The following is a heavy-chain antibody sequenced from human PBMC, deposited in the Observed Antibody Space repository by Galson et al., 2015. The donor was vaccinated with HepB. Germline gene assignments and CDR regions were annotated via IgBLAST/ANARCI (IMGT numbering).Heavy chain of an antibody. V-gene: IGHV3-33*08. D-gene: IGHD3-16*02. CDR2: IWYDGSNK. Sequence: SLRLSCAASGFTFSSYGTHWVRQAPGKGLEWVAVIWYDGSNKYYADSVKGRFTISRDNSKNTLYLQMNSLRAEDTAVYYCAREGTYVWGSYRYLPAEYFQHWGQGTLVTVSS. CDR1: GFTFSSYG. CDR3: AREGTYVWGSYRYLPAEYFQH. J-gene: IGHJ1*01.